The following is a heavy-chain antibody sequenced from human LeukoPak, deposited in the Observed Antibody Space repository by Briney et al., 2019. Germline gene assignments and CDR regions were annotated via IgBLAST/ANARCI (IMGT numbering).Heavy chain of an antibody. J-gene: IGHJ3*02. D-gene: IGHD6-6*01. V-gene: IGHV3-23*01. Sequence: GGSLRLSCAASGFTFSSYAMSWVRQAPGKGLEWVSAISGSGGSTYYADSVKGRFTISRDNSKNTLYLQMNSLRAEDTAVYYCAIDHSSFGAFDIWGQGTMVTVSS. CDR2: ISGSGGST. CDR3: AIDHSSFGAFDI. CDR1: GFTFSSYA.